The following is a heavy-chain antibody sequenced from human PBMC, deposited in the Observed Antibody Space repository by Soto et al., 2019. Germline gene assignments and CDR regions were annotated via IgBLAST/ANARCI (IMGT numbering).Heavy chain of an antibody. CDR3: ARGCSGGTNCFYFDF. CDR2: ISNDGTDQ. Sequence: ESGGSVVQPGRSLRLSCAASGFTFGNFGIHWVRQAPGKGLEWVADISNDGTDQYYADSVKGRFTISRDNSKNTLYLQMNSLRAEDTAVYYCARGCSGGTNCFYFDFWGQGILVTVSS. D-gene: IGHD6-13*01. CDR1: GFTFGNFG. V-gene: IGHV3-30*03. J-gene: IGHJ4*02.